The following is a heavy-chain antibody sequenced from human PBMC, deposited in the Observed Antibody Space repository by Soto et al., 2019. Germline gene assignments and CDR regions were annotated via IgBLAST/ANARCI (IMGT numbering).Heavy chain of an antibody. CDR3: ARDQGCSGGTCYSYFQL. D-gene: IGHD2-15*01. CDR2: IKQDGSEK. Sequence: GGSLRLSWAASGFTFSNAWISWVRQTPGKGLEWVANIKQDGSEKYYVDFVKGRFTISRDNAKNSLCLQMNSLRAEDTAVYYCARDQGCSGGTCYSYFQLWGQGTLVTVSS. J-gene: IGHJ1*01. V-gene: IGHV3-7*01. CDR1: GFTFSNAW.